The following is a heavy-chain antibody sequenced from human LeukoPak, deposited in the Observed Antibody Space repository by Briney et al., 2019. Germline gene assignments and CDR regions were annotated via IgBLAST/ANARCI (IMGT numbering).Heavy chain of an antibody. V-gene: IGHV4-59*12. CDR2: IYYSGST. J-gene: IGHJ4*02. CDR1: GGSISPYY. D-gene: IGHD3-16*01. CDR3: ARAPGIMSGNWRFDY. Sequence: SQTLPLTCTVSGGSISPYYWTWIRQPPGKGLEWIGYIYYSGSTNYNPSLTSRVTMSVDTSKNQFSLKLSSVTDADTAVYYCARAPGIMSGNWRFDYWGQGTLVTVSS.